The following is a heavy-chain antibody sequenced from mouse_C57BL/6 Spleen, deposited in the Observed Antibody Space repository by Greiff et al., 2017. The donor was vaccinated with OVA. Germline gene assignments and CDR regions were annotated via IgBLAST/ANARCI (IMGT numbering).Heavy chain of an antibody. J-gene: IGHJ3*01. V-gene: IGHV1-64*01. CDR2: IHPNSGST. Sequence: QVHVKQSGAELVKPGASVKLSCKASGYTFTSYWMHWVKQRPGQGLEWIGMIHPNSGSTNYNEKFKSKATLTVDKSSSTAYMQLSSLTSEDSAVYYCARYDSFAYWGQGTLVTVSA. CDR3: ARYDSFAY. D-gene: IGHD2-4*01. CDR1: GYTFTSYW.